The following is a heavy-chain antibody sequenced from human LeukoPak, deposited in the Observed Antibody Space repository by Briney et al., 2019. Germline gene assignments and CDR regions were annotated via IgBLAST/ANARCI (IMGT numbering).Heavy chain of an antibody. CDR1: GYTFTSYD. J-gene: IGHJ3*02. CDR3: ARGLRLEYCSGGSCYSAPDAFDI. V-gene: IGHV1-8*01. D-gene: IGHD2-15*01. CDR2: MNPNSGNT. Sequence: ASVKVSCKASGYTFTSYDINWVRQATGQGLEWMGWMNPNSGNTGYAQKFQGRVTMTRNTSISTAYMELSSLRSEDTAVYYCARGLRLEYCSGGSCYSAPDAFDIWGQGTMVTVSS.